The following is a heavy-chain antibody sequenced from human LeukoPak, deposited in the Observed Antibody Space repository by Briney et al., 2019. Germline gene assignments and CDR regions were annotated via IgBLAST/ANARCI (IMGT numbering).Heavy chain of an antibody. V-gene: IGHV4-59*08. Sequence: SETLSLTCTVSGGSISSYYWSWIRQPPGKELEWIGYIYYSGSTNYNPSLKSRVTISVDTSKNQFSLKLSSVTAADTAVYYCARHVREYSSLGYWGQGTLVTVSS. CDR3: ARHVREYSSLGY. CDR1: GGSISSYY. J-gene: IGHJ4*02. CDR2: IYYSGST. D-gene: IGHD6-6*01.